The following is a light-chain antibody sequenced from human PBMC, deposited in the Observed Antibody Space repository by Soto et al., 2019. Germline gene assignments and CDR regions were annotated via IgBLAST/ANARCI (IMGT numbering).Light chain of an antibody. CDR2: SNT. V-gene: IGLV1-40*01. CDR3: QSYDSSLSVVV. J-gene: IGLJ2*01. Sequence: QSVLTQPPSVSGAPGQRVTISCTGSSSNIGAGNDVQWYQQLPGTAPKLLIYSNTNWPSGVPDRFSGSKSGTSASLAITGLQAEDEADYYCQSYDSSLSVVVFGGGTKVTVL. CDR1: SSNIGAGND.